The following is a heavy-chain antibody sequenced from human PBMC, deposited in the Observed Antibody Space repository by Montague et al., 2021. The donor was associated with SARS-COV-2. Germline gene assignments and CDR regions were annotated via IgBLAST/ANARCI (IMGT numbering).Heavy chain of an antibody. CDR3: ASVYRSGRHVDY. CDR1: GFTLSSYC. Sequence: SLRLSCAASGFTLSSYCMSWVRQAPGKGLEWVANINQAGSEKYYVDSVKGRFTISRDNAKNSLYLQMNSLRAEDTAVYYCASVYRSGRHVDYWGQGTLVTVSS. CDR2: INQAGSEK. J-gene: IGHJ4*02. D-gene: IGHD6-19*01. V-gene: IGHV3-7*01.